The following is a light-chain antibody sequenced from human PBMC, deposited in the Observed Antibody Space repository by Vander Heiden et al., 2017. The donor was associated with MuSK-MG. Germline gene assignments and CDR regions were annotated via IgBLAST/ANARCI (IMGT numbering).Light chain of an antibody. CDR2: WAS. J-gene: IGKJ1*01. Sequence: DIVMTQSPDSLAVSLGERATINCKSSQSVLYSSNNKNYLAWYQQRPGQPPQLLIYWASTRESGVPDRFSGSGSGTDFTLTISSLQAEDVAVYYCQQYYSAPWTFGQGTKVEI. CDR1: QSVLYSSNNKNY. V-gene: IGKV4-1*01. CDR3: QQYYSAPWT.